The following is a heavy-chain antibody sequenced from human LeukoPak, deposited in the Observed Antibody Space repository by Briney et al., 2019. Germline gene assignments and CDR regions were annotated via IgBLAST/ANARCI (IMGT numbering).Heavy chain of an antibody. CDR3: AREHSSSWYAVGWFDP. CDR2: IYTSGST. Sequence: SEALSLTCTVSGGSISSYYWSWIRQPAGKGLEWIGRIYTSGSTNYNPSLKSRVTMSVDTSKNQLSLKLSSVTAADTAVYYCAREHSSSWYAVGWFDPWGQGTLVTVSS. D-gene: IGHD6-13*01. V-gene: IGHV4-4*07. J-gene: IGHJ5*02. CDR1: GGSISSYY.